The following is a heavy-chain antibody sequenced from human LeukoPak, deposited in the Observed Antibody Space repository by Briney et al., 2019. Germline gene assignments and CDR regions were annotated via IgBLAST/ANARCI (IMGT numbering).Heavy chain of an antibody. V-gene: IGHV4-61*01. CDR3: ARSRAFNSGAFDP. CDR1: GASVSSASY. J-gene: IGHJ5*02. Sequence: SETLSLTCTVSGASVSSASYWTWIRQPTGKGVEWIAHIYNGVNTNYNPSLKSRVTISVDTSKNQFSLRLNSVTAADTAVYYCARSRAFNSGAFDPWGQGSLVTVSS. D-gene: IGHD1-26*01. CDR2: IYNGVNT.